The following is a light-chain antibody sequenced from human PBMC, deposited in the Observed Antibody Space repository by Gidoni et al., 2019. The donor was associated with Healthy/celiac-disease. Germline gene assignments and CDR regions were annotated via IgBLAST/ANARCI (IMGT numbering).Light chain of an antibody. CDR1: SRDAGGYNY. J-gene: IGLJ1*01. CDR2: DVS. Sequence: QSALTQPAYVSGSPGQSITISCTGTSRDAGGYNYVSWYQQHPGKAPKLMIYDVSNRPSGVSNRFSGSKSGNTASLTISGLQAEDEADYYCSSYTSSSTLHVFGTGTKVTVL. V-gene: IGLV2-14*03. CDR3: SSYTSSSTLHV.